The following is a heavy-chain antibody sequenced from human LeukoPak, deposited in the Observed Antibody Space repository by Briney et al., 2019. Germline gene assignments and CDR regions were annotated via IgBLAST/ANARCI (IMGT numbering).Heavy chain of an antibody. V-gene: IGHV6-1*01. CDR2: TYYRSTWYN. CDR3: ARRLTQYDCFDP. Sequence: SQTLSLTCAISGDSVSSNSVTWNWIRQSPARGLEWLGRTYYRSTWYNDYAVSVRGRITVNPDTSKNQFSLHLNSVTPEDTAVYYCARRLTQYDCFDPWGQGTLVTVSS. CDR1: GDSVSSNSVT. D-gene: IGHD2-2*01. J-gene: IGHJ5*02.